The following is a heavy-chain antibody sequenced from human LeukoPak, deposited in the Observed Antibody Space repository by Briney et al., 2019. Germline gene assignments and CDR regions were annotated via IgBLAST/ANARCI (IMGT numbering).Heavy chain of an antibody. V-gene: IGHV3-23*01. CDR2: ISGSGGST. J-gene: IGHJ4*02. CDR1: GFTFSDHY. Sequence: GGSLRLSCAASGFTFSDHYMSWVRQAPGKGLEWVSAISGSGGSTYYADSVKGRFTISRDNSKNTLYLQMNSLRAEDTAVYYCAKDPITRDYFDYWGQGTLVTVSS. CDR3: AKDPITRDYFDY. D-gene: IGHD3-10*01.